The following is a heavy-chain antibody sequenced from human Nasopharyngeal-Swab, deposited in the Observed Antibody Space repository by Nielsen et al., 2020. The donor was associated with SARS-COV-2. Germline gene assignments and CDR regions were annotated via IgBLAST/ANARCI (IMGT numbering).Heavy chain of an antibody. J-gene: IGHJ2*01. Sequence: GESLKISCAASGFIFSASAIHWVRQAPGKGLVWVSRMNEDSRTTNYADSVRGRFTISRDNAKNTLYLQMNSLRAEDTAVYYCARFSNKGNRYWFFDLWGRGTLVTVSS. V-gene: IGHV3-74*01. D-gene: IGHD1-14*01. CDR2: MNEDSRTT. CDR3: ARFSNKGNRYWFFDL. CDR1: GFIFSASA.